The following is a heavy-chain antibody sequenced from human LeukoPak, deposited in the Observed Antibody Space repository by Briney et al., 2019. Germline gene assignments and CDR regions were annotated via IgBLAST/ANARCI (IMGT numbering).Heavy chain of an antibody. V-gene: IGHV3-30-3*01. J-gene: IGHJ4*02. CDR2: ISYDGSNK. Sequence: GGSLRLSCAASGFTFSSYAMHWVRQAPGKGLEWVAVISYDGSNKYYADSVKGRFTISRDNSKNTLYLQMNSLRAEDTAVYFCARDMGRAWYGPPDYWGQGTLVTVSS. CDR3: ARDMGRAWYGPPDY. CDR1: GFTFSSYA. D-gene: IGHD6-13*01.